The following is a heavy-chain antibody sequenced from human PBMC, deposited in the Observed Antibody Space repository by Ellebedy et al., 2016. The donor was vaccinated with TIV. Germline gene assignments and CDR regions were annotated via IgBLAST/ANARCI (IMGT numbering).Heavy chain of an antibody. Sequence: SETLSLXCTVSGGSISSGSYYWSWIRQPAGKGLEWIGRIYTSGSTNYNPSLKSRVTMSVDTSKNQFSLKLSSVTAADTAVYYCARDATSLTGFDYWGQGTLVTVSS. J-gene: IGHJ4*02. CDR1: GGSISSGSYY. D-gene: IGHD1-14*01. V-gene: IGHV4-61*02. CDR2: IYTSGST. CDR3: ARDATSLTGFDY.